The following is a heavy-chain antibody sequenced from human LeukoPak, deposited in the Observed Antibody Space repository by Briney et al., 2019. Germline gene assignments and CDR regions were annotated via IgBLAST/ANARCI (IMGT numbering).Heavy chain of an antibody. CDR3: ARESFRDFWSGYYPGGDYYYGMDV. CDR1: GYTFTSYA. V-gene: IGHV1-3*01. D-gene: IGHD3-3*01. CDR2: INAGNGNT. Sequence: ASVKVSCKASGYTFTSYAMHWVRQAPGQRLEWMGWINAGNGNTKYSQKFQGRVTITADESTSTAYMELSSLRSEDTAVYYCARESFRDFWSGYYPGGDYYYGMDVWGQGTTVTASS. J-gene: IGHJ6*02.